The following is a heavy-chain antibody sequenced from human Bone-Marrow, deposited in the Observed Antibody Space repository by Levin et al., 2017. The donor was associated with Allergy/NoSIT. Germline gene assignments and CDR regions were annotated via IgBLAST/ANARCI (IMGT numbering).Heavy chain of an antibody. CDR2: IKQDGSEK. CDR3: ARSRVRSGTTFPYYFDY. Sequence: GGSLRLSCAASGFTFSSYWMSWVRQAPGKGLEWVANIKQDGSEKYYVDSVKGRFTISRDNAKNSLYLQMNSLRAEDTAVYYCARSRVRSGTTFPYYFDYWGQGTLVTVSS. D-gene: IGHD1-1*01. J-gene: IGHJ4*02. CDR1: GFTFSSYW. V-gene: IGHV3-7*04.